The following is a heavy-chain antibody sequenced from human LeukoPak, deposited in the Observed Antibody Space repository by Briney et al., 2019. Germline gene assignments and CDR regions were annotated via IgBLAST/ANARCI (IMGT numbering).Heavy chain of an antibody. D-gene: IGHD4-17*01. CDR2: ISAYNGNT. V-gene: IGHV1-18*01. CDR3: ARTDYGGYSYYFDY. Sequence: GASVKVSCKASGYTFTSYGISWVRQAPGQGLEWMGRISAYNGNTNYAQKLQGRVTMTTDTSTSTAYMELRSPRSDDTAVYSCARTDYGGYSYYFDYWGQGTLVTVSS. J-gene: IGHJ4*02. CDR1: GYTFTSYG.